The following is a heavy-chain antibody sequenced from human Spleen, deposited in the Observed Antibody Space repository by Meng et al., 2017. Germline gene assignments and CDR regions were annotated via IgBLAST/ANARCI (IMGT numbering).Heavy chain of an antibody. CDR1: GGSIRSYY. V-gene: IGHV4-59*01. CDR2: IYYSGST. CDR3: ARVGSSWFWYFDL. Sequence: SETLSLTCTVSGGSIRSYYWSWIRQPPGKGLEWIGHIYYSGSTNYNPSLKSRVTISVDTSNNQFSLKLTSVTAADTAVYYCARVGSSWFWYFDLWGRGTLVTFSS. J-gene: IGHJ2*01. D-gene: IGHD6-13*01.